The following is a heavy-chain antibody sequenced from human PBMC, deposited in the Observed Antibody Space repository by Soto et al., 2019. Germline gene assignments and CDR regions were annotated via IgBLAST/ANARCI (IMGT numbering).Heavy chain of an antibody. Sequence: QVTLKESGPVLVKPTETLTLTCTVSGFSLSNARMGVSWIRQPPGKALEWLAHIFSNDEKSYSTSLKSRLTISKDTSKSQVVLTMTNMDPVDTATYYCARIRAELLWFGELLENGWFDPWGQGTLVTVSS. V-gene: IGHV2-26*01. J-gene: IGHJ5*02. CDR2: IFSNDEK. CDR1: GFSLSNARMG. CDR3: ARIRAELLWFGELLENGWFDP. D-gene: IGHD3-10*01.